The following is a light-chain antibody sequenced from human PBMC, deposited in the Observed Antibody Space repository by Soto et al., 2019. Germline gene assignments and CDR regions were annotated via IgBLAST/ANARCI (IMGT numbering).Light chain of an antibody. CDR1: QTVSRDY. Sequence: EIVLTQSPGTLSLSPGERATLSCRAGQTVSRDYLAWYQQKPGQAPRLLIYGASSRATGIPDRFSGSGSGTDFTLTIGRLEPEDFAVYSCQQYGSSPQTFGQGTKVDIK. J-gene: IGKJ1*01. CDR3: QQYGSSPQT. V-gene: IGKV3-20*01. CDR2: GAS.